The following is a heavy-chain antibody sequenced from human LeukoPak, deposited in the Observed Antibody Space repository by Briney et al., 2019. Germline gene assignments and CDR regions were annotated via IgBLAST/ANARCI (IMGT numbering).Heavy chain of an antibody. V-gene: IGHV4-61*02. CDR1: GGSISSGSYY. J-gene: IGHJ4*02. Sequence: SETLSLTCTVSGGSISSGSYYWSWIRQPAGKGLEWIGRIHTSGRTNYNPSLKSRVTISVDTSKNQFSLRLSSVTAADTAVYYCARQRYSGSYYFDYWGQGTLVTVSS. D-gene: IGHD1-26*01. CDR3: ARQRYSGSYYFDY. CDR2: IHTSGRT.